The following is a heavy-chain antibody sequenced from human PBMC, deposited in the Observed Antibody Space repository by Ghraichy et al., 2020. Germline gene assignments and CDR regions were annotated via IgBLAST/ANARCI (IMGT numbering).Heavy chain of an antibody. Sequence: GGSLRLSCAASGFTFSSYWMHWVRQAPGKGLVWVSRINSDGGSTTYADPVKGRFTISKDNAKNTLYLQMNSLRAEDTAVYYCVKDLVGGGFGAYGMDVWGQGTTVTVSS. D-gene: IGHD2-21*01. CDR3: VKDLVGGGFGAYGMDV. CDR1: GFTFSSYW. J-gene: IGHJ6*02. V-gene: IGHV3-74*01. CDR2: INSDGGST.